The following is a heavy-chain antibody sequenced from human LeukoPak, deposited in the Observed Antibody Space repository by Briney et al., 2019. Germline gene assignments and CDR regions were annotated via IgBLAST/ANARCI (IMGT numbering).Heavy chain of an antibody. V-gene: IGHV3-30-3*01. CDR1: GFTFSSYA. D-gene: IGHD3-22*01. Sequence: GGSLRLSCAASGFTFSSYAMHWVRQAPGKGLEWVAVISYDGSNKYYADSVKGRFTISRDNSKNTLYLQMNSLRAEDTAVYYCARDESTMIVVVITHEYYFDYWGQGTLSPSPQ. CDR2: ISYDGSNK. J-gene: IGHJ4*02. CDR3: ARDESTMIVVVITHEYYFDY.